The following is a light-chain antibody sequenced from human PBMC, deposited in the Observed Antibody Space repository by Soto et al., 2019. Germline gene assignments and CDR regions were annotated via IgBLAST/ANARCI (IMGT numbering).Light chain of an antibody. CDR1: QSIRNNY. J-gene: IGKJ1*01. Sequence: EIVLTQSPGTLSLSPGERTTLSCRASQSIRNNYLAWYQQKPGQDPRLLISDASTMAAGIPDRFGGSGSGTDFTLTISSLEPEDFAVYYCQQFGTSSWTFGQGTKVEIK. CDR2: DAS. V-gene: IGKV3-20*01. CDR3: QQFGTSSWT.